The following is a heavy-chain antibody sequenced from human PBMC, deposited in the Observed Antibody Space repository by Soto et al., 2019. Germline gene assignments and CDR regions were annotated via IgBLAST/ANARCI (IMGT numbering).Heavy chain of an antibody. CDR3: ARDSGSYYVFDY. CDR2: INPSGGST. CDR1: GYTFTSYY. Sequence: ASVKVSCKASGYTFTSYYMHWVRQAPGQGLEWMGIINPSGGSTSYAQKFQGRVTMTRDTYTSTVYMELSSLRSEDTAVYYCARDSGSYYVFDYWGQGTLVTVSS. V-gene: IGHV1-46*03. J-gene: IGHJ4*02. D-gene: IGHD1-26*01.